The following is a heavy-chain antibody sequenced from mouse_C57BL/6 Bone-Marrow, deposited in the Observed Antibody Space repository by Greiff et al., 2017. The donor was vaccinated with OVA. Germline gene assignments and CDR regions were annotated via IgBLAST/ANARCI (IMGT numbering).Heavy chain of an antibody. V-gene: IGHV5-4*01. CDR1: GFTFSSYA. CDR2: ISDGGSYT. CDR3: ARDRGP. J-gene: IGHJ3*01. Sequence: EVQLVESGGGLVKPGGSLKLSCAASGFTFSSYAMSWVRQTPEKRLEWVATISDGGSYTYYPDNVKGRFTISRDNAKNNLYLQMSHLKSEDTAMYYCARDRGPWGQGTLVTVSA. D-gene: IGHD3-1*01.